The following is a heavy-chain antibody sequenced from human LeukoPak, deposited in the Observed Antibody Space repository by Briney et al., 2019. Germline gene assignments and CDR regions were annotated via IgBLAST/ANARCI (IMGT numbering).Heavy chain of an antibody. CDR2: IYTSGTT. CDR3: ARQTKARGSPCYFDY. J-gene: IGHJ4*02. CDR1: GDSISTYY. D-gene: IGHD1-26*01. Sequence: PSETLSLTCTVSGDSISTYYWSWIRQPAGKGLEWIGRIYTSGTTNYNPALKSRVTMSVDTSKNQLSLKVSSVTAADTAVYYCARQTKARGSPCYFDYWGQGTLVTVSS. V-gene: IGHV4-4*07.